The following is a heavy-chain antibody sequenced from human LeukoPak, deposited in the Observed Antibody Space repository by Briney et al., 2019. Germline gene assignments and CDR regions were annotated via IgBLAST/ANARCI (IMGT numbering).Heavy chain of an antibody. CDR2: INWSGGST. J-gene: IGHJ4*02. V-gene: IGHV3-20*04. CDR1: GFTFDDYG. D-gene: IGHD3-22*01. Sequence: GGSLRLSCAASGFTFDDYGMSWVRQAPGRGLEWVSGINWSGGSTGYADSVKGRFTISRDNAKNSLYLQMNSLRAEDTALYYCARASHYSDSSDYPDYWGQGTLVTVSS. CDR3: ARASHYSDSSDYPDY.